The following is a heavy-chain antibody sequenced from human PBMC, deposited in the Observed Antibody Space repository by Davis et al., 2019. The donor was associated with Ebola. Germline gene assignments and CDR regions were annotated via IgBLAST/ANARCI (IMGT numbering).Heavy chain of an antibody. D-gene: IGHD2-15*01. V-gene: IGHV5-10-1*01. CDR3: ARRVAGEYYYGMDV. CDR1: GYSFTSYC. Sequence: GESLKISCKGSGYSFTSYCISWVRQMPGKGLEWMGRIDPSDSYTNYSPSFQGHVTISADKSISTAYLQWSSLKASDTAMYYCARRVAGEYYYGMDVWGQGTTVTVSS. J-gene: IGHJ6*02. CDR2: IDPSDSYT.